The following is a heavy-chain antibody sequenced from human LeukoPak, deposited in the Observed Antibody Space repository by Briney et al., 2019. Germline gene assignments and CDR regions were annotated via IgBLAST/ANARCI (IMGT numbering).Heavy chain of an antibody. Sequence: GGSLRLSCAASGFTFSSYEMNWVRQAPGKGLEWVSYISSSGSTIYYADSVKGRFTISRDNAKNSLYLQMNSLRAEDTAVYYCARRSVDVAVIDYWGQGTLVTVSS. CDR1: GFTFSSYE. CDR2: ISSSGSTI. D-gene: IGHD2-15*01. V-gene: IGHV3-48*03. J-gene: IGHJ4*02. CDR3: ARRSVDVAVIDY.